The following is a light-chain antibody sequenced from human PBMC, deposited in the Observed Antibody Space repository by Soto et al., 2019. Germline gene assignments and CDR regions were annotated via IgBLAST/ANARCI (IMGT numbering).Light chain of an antibody. Sequence: EIVMTQSPANLSVSPGEGVTLSCRASQSVRSNLAWYQQKPGHAPRPLIYGASTRASGVPARYSGSGSGTEYTLTIISLQSEDFAVYYCHQYNNWPLYTFGQGNKLEI. CDR1: QSVRSN. CDR2: GAS. V-gene: IGKV3-15*01. J-gene: IGKJ2*01. CDR3: HQYNNWPLYT.